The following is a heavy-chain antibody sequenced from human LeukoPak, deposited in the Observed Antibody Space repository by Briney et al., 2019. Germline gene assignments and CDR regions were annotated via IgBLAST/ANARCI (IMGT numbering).Heavy chain of an antibody. CDR1: GFTFDDYG. CDR3: AREGVSYYGSRNDY. CDR2: INWSGGST. J-gene: IGHJ4*02. V-gene: IGHV3-20*04. D-gene: IGHD3-10*01. Sequence: GGSLRLSCAASGFTFDDYGMTWVRQAPGKGLDWVSGINWSGGSTSHADSVKGRFTISRDNVKNSLYLQMNSLRAEDTALYYCAREGVSYYGSRNDYWGQGTLVTVSS.